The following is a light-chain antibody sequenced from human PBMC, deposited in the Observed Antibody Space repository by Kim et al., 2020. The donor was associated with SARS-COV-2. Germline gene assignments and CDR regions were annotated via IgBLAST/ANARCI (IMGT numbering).Light chain of an antibody. Sequence: SPGETATLSCGASQRVGSDNVAWYQHKPGLPPRLLIFGASRRATGVPGRFTGSGSGSDFTLTIDRLEPEDFAVYSCQQYGGSPRTFGQGTKVDIK. CDR3: QQYGGSPRT. CDR1: QRVGSDN. CDR2: GAS. V-gene: IGKV3D-20*01. J-gene: IGKJ1*01.